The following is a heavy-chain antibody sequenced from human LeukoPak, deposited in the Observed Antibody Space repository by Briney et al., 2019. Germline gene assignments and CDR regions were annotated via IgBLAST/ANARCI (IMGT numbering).Heavy chain of an antibody. J-gene: IGHJ4*02. V-gene: IGHV3-23*01. CDR3: AKWGDFDILTGYYVSDF. D-gene: IGHD3-9*01. CDR2: VTGSGGST. Sequence: GASLRLSCVASGFTFSNYAMSWVRQAPGKRLEWVSAVTGSGGSTYYADSVKGRFTISRDNSRNTQFLQMNSLRAEDTAIYYCAKWGDFDILTGYYVSDFWGQGTLVTVSS. CDR1: GFTFSNYA.